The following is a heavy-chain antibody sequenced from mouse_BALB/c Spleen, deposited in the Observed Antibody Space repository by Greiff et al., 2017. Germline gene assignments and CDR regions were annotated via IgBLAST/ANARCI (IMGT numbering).Heavy chain of an antibody. CDR1: GYAFSSSW. Sequence: VQLVESGPELVKPGASVKISCKASGYAFSSSWMNWVKQRPGQGLEWIGRIYPGDGDTNYNGKFKGKATLTADKSSSTAYMQLSSLTSVDSAVYFCARSRYGNSYWYFDVWGAGTTVTVSS. CDR3: ARSRYGNSYWYFDV. V-gene: IGHV1-82*01. CDR2: IYPGDGDT. D-gene: IGHD2-10*02. J-gene: IGHJ1*01.